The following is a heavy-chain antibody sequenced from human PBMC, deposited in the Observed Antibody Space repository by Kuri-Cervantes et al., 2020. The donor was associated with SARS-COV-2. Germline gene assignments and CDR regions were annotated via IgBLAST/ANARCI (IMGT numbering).Heavy chain of an antibody. CDR3: ARDSKSITMIVVVPPMFDP. J-gene: IGHJ5*02. D-gene: IGHD3-22*01. CDR2: ISYDGSNK. V-gene: IGHV3-30-3*01. CDR1: GFTFSSYA. Sequence: GESLKISCAASGFTFSSYAVHWVRQAPGKGLEWVAVISYDGSNKYYADSVKGRFTISRDNSKNTLYLQMNSLRAEDTAVYYCARDSKSITMIVVVPPMFDPWGQGTLVTVSS.